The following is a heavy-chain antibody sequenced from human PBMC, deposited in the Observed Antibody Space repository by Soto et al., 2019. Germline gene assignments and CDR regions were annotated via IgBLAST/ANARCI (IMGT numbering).Heavy chain of an antibody. D-gene: IGHD6-13*01. Sequence: QVQLVESGGGVVQPGRSLRLSCAASGFTFSSYGMHWVRQAPGKGLEWVALISYDGSDKYYADSVKGRFTITRDNSKNTLYLQMHSLRVEDTAVYYCGAGQYGSDYWGPGTRVTDAS. V-gene: IGHV3-30*03. CDR2: ISYDGSDK. CDR3: GAGQYGSDY. J-gene: IGHJ4*02. CDR1: GFTFSSYG.